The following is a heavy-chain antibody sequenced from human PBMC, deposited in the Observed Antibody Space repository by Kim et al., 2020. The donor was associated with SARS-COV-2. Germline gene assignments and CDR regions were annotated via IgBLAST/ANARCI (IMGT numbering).Heavy chain of an antibody. J-gene: IGHJ6*02. D-gene: IGHD7-27*01. V-gene: IGHV3-53*01. Sequence: ADSVKGRFTMSRDISKNTLHLQMNSLRADDTAVCYCARFPGAVYIYGMDVWGQGTTVTVSS. CDR3: ARFPGAVYIYGMDV.